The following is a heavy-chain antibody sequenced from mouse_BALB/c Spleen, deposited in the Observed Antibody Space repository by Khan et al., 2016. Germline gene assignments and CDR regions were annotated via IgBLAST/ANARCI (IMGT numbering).Heavy chain of an antibody. D-gene: IGHD3-3*01. CDR1: GYTFTDYV. Sequence: QVRLQQSGPELVKPGASVKMSCKASGYTFTDYVISWVKQRTGQGLEWIGEIYPGSGSTYYNEKFKGKATLTADKSSNTAYMQPSSPPSEDSAVYCCAKGLGARDYWGQGTSVTVSS. J-gene: IGHJ4*01. CDR3: AKGLGARDY. V-gene: IGHV1-81*01. CDR2: IYPGSGST.